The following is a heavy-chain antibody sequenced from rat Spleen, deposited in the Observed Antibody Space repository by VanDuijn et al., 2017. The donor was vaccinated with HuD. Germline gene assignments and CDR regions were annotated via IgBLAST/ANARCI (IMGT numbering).Heavy chain of an antibody. J-gene: IGHJ4*01. CDR3: ARDRTGGTDYYVMDA. CDR2: MRYNGDT. V-gene: IGHV2-63*01. D-gene: IGHD1-11*01. CDR1: GFSLTSYN. Sequence: QVQLKESGPGLVQPSQTLSLTCTVSGFSLTSYNVHWVRQPPGKGLEWMGRMRYNGDTSYNSALKSRLSISKDTSKSQVFLKMNSLQTEDTATYYCARDRTGGTDYYVMDAWGQGASVTVSS.